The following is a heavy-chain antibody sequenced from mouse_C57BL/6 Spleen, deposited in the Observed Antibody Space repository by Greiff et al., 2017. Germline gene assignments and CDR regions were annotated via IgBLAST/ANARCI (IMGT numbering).Heavy chain of an antibody. CDR1: GFTFSDYG. J-gene: IGHJ2*01. V-gene: IGHV5-17*01. CDR2: ISSGSSTI. Sequence: EVKLMESWGGLVKPGGSLKLSFAASGFTFSDYGMHWVRQAPEKGLEWVAYISSGSSTIYYADTVKGRFTISRDNAKNTLFLQMTSLRSEDTAMYYCARVTFDYWGQGTTLTVSS. D-gene: IGHD2-12*01. CDR3: ARVTFDY.